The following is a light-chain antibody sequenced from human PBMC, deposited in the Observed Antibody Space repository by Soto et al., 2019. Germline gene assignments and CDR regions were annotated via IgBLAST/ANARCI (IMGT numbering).Light chain of an antibody. J-gene: IGLJ1*01. CDR3: SSFTTNTSYV. V-gene: IGLV2-14*01. CDR1: SSDVGGYNS. CDR2: DVS. Sequence: ALTQPASVSGSPGQSIAISCTGTSSDVGGYNSVSWYQQYPGKAPKLMIHDVSNRPSGVSNRFSGSKSGNTASPTISWLQAEDEADYYCSSFTTNTSYVFGSGTKVTVL.